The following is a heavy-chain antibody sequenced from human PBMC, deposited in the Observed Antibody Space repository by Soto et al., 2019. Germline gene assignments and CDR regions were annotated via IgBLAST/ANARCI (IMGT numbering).Heavy chain of an antibody. J-gene: IGHJ6*03. CDR3: ARDLGYYDFWSGPNGYYMDV. CDR1: GFTFSDYY. CDR2: ISSSGSTI. V-gene: IGHV3-11*01. D-gene: IGHD3-3*01. Sequence: GGSLRLSCAASGFTFSDYYMSWIRQAPGKGLEWVSYISSSGSTIYYADSVKGRFTISRDNAKNSLYLQMNSLRAEDTAVYYCARDLGYYDFWSGPNGYYMDVWGKGTTVTVSS.